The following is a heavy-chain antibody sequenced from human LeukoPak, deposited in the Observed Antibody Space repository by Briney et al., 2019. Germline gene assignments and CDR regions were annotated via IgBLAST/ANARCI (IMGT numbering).Heavy chain of an antibody. CDR2: IIPIFGTA. V-gene: IGHV1-69*05. D-gene: IGHD4-17*01. CDR3: ATTSMYGDYVAFAFAH. Sequence: ASVKVSCKASGATFSSYAISWVRQAPGQGLEWMGGIIPIFGTANYAQELQGRVTITTDESTRTAYMELSSLRSEDTAVFYCATTSMYGDYVAFAFAHWGQGTLVTVSS. CDR1: GATFSSYA. J-gene: IGHJ4*02.